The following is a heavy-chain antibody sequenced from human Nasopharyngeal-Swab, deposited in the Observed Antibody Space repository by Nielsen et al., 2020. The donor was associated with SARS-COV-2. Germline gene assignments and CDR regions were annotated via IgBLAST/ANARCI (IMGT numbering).Heavy chain of an antibody. CDR3: ARGVPSQYYYGSGDY. CDR2: INTNTGNP. V-gene: IGHV7-4-1*02. Sequence: ASVKVSCKASGYTFTSYAMNWVRQAPGQGLEWMGWINTNTGNPTYAQGFTGRFVFSLDTSASTAYLQISSLKAEDTAVYYCARGVPSQYYYGSGDYWGQGTLVTVSS. CDR1: GYTFTSYA. D-gene: IGHD3-10*01. J-gene: IGHJ4*02.